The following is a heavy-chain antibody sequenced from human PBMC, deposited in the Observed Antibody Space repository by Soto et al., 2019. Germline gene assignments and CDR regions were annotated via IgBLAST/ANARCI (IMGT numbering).Heavy chain of an antibody. V-gene: IGHV1-18*01. D-gene: IGHD2-15*01. CDR2: ISAYNGNT. Sequence: QVQLVQSGAEVKKPGASVKVSCKASGYTFTSYGITWVRQAPGQGLEWMGWISAYNGNTNYAQKLQGRVTMTTDTSTSTAYMELRSLTSDDTAVYYRARDRYCSGGSCYHFDHWGQGPLVTVSS. CDR3: ARDRYCSGGSCYHFDH. CDR1: GYTFTSYG. J-gene: IGHJ4*02.